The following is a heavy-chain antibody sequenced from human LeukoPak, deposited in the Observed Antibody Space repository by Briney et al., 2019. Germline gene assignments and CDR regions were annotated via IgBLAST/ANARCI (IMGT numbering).Heavy chain of an antibody. CDR1: GGSFSGYY. CDR2: INHSGST. Sequence: SETLSLTCAVYGGSFSGYYWSWIRQPPGKGLEWIGEINHSGSTNYSPPLKSRVTISLDTSNKQFSLELRSVTAADTAMYYCARLDYYDSSGYPEAFDIWGQGTMVTVSS. CDR3: ARLDYYDSSGYPEAFDI. V-gene: IGHV4-34*01. D-gene: IGHD3-22*01. J-gene: IGHJ3*02.